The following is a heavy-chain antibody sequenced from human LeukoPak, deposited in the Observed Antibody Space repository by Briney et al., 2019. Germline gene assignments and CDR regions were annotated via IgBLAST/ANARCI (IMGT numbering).Heavy chain of an antibody. CDR1: GFTFSSYW. D-gene: IGHD4/OR15-4a*01. V-gene: IGHV3-7*01. J-gene: IGHJ3*02. CDR2: IKEDGSEK. CDR3: ARKDYGEDAFDI. Sequence: GGSLRLSCAASGFTFSSYWMSWVRQTPGKGLEWVAHIKEDGSEKYYVDSVKGRFTISRDNAQNSLYLQMNSLRAEDTAVYYCARKDYGEDAFDIWGQGTMVTVSS.